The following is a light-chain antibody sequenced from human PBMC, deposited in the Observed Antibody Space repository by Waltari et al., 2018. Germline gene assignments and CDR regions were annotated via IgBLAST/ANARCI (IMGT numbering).Light chain of an antibody. J-gene: IGKJ2*01. CDR1: QSVSSRP. CDR3: QQYGSSPLYT. CDR2: DAS. V-gene: IGKV3-20*01. Sequence: ENVLTQSPGTLSLSPGEGATPSCRASQSVSSRPLAWYQQKPGQAPSLLIYDASSRAAGIPDRFSGSASGTDFTLTISRLEPEDSAVYYCQQYGSSPLYTFGQGTKLEIK.